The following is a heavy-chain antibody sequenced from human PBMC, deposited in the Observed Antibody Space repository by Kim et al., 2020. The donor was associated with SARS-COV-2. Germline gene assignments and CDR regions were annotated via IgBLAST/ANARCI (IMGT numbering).Heavy chain of an antibody. CDR2: INHSGST. Sequence: SETLSLTCAVYGGSFSGYYWSWIRQPPGKGLEWIGEINHSGSTNYNPSLKSRVTISVDTSKNQFSLKLSSVTAADTAVYYCARGLRPLGYCSSTSCPLQIYLDYWGQGTLVTVSS. V-gene: IGHV4-34*01. CDR3: ARGLRPLGYCSSTSCPLQIYLDY. CDR1: GGSFSGYY. D-gene: IGHD2-2*03. J-gene: IGHJ4*02.